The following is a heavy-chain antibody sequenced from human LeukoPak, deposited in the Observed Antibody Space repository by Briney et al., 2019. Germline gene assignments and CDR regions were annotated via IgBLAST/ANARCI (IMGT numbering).Heavy chain of an antibody. Sequence: SQTLSLTCTVSGGSISSGSYYWSWIRQPAGKGLEWIGRIYTSGSTNYNPSLKSRVTISVDTSKNQFSLKLSSVTAADTAVYYRARAGYRYTVLFDYWGQGTLVTVSS. CDR3: ARAGYRYTVLFDY. D-gene: IGHD3-16*02. CDR2: IYTSGST. V-gene: IGHV4-61*02. J-gene: IGHJ4*02. CDR1: GGSISSGSYY.